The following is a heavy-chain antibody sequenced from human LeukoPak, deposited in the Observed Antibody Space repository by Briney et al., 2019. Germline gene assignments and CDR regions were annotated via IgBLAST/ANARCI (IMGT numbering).Heavy chain of an antibody. CDR1: GFTFSDYY. CDR3: ARDQYDTWSRRGNFDS. CDR2: ISSSGSTI. D-gene: IGHD3-3*01. J-gene: IGHJ4*02. V-gene: IGHV3-11*01. Sequence: SGGSLRLSCAASGFTFSDYYMSWIRQAPGKGLEWVSYISSSGSTIYYADSVKGRFTISRDNIKNSLYLQMNSLRAEDTAVFYCARDQYDTWSRRGNFDSWGQGTLVIVSS.